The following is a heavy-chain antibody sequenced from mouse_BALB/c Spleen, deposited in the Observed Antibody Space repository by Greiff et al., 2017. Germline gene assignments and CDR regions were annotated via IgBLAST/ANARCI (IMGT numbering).Heavy chain of an antibody. CDR3: ARYSDIGLGGAMDY. CDR1: GDSITSGY. J-gene: IGHJ4*01. Sequence: EVQLQQSGPSLVKPSQTLSLTCSVTGDSITSGYWNWIRKFPGNKLEYMGYISYSGSTYYNPSLKSRISITRDTSKNQYYLQLNSVTTEDTATYYCARYSDIGLGGAMDYWGQGTSVTVSS. V-gene: IGHV3-8*02. D-gene: IGHD3-1*01. CDR2: ISYSGST.